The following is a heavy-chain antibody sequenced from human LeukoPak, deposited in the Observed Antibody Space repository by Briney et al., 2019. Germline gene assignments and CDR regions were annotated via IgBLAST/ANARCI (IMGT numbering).Heavy chain of an antibody. J-gene: IGHJ4*02. V-gene: IGHV3-48*04. CDR2: ISSSGSTI. Sequence: GGSLRLSCAASGFTFSGYSMNWVRQAPGKGLEWISYISSSGSTIDYADSVKGRFTISRDNAKNSLYLQMNSLRAEDTAVYYCSRLRGYSYGYGDYWGQGTLVTVSS. CDR1: GFTFSGYS. D-gene: IGHD5-18*01. CDR3: SRLRGYSYGYGDY.